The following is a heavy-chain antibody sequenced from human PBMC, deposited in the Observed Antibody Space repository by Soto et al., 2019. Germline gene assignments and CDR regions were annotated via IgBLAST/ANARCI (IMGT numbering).Heavy chain of an antibody. J-gene: IGHJ6*02. CDR3: AGYYAILTRSYKSDRMDV. CDR2: INYSGST. CDR1: GGSISSYY. V-gene: IGHV4-59*01. Sequence: SETLSLTCTVSGGSISSYYWSWIRQPPGKGLEWIGYINYSGSTNYNPSLKSRVTISVDTSKNQFSLKLRSVTAADTAVYYCAGYYAILTRSYKSDRMDVWGQGTTVTVSS. D-gene: IGHD3-9*01.